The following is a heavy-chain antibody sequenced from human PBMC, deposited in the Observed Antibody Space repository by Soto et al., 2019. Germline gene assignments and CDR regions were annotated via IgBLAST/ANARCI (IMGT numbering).Heavy chain of an antibody. Sequence: SETLSLTCTVSGGSFSSGDYYWSWIRQPPGKGLEWIGYIYYSGSTYYNPSLKSRVTISVDTSKNQFSLKLSSVTAADTAVYYCARADGFRGDYGSKWYWGQGTLVTVPS. J-gene: IGHJ4*02. CDR3: ARADGFRGDYGSKWY. D-gene: IGHD4-17*01. CDR2: IYYSGST. V-gene: IGHV4-30-4*01. CDR1: GGSFSSGDYY.